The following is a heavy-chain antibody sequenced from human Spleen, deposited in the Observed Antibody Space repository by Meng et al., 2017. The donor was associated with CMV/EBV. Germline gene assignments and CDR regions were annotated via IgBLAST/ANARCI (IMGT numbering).Heavy chain of an antibody. CDR1: GFTFSSYS. Sequence: GESLKISCAASGFTFSSYSMNWVRQAPGKGLEWVSSISSSSSYIYYADSVKGRFTISRDNAKNSLYLQMNSLRAEDTAVYYCARDDNGMATPTLSPYWGQGTLVTVSS. J-gene: IGHJ4*02. CDR3: ARDDNGMATPTLSPY. V-gene: IGHV3-21*01. CDR2: ISSSSSYI. D-gene: IGHD5-24*01.